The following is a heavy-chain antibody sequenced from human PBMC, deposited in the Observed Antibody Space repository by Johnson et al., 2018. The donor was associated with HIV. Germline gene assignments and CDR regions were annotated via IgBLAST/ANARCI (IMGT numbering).Heavy chain of an antibody. CDR3: ARALRWPNAFDI. CDR2: ISSSGSTI. V-gene: IGHV3-48*04. J-gene: IGHJ3*02. Sequence: GQLVESGGGVVQPGRSLRLSCSASGFIFSSFTMLWVRQAPGKGLEWVSYISSSGSTIYYADSVQGRFTISRDNAKNSLYLQMSKLRAEDTTIYYCARALRWPNAFDIWGQGTLVTVSS. CDR1: GFIFSSFT. D-gene: IGHD4-23*01.